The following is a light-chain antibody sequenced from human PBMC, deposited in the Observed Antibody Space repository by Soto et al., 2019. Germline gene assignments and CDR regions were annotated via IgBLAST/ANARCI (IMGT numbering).Light chain of an antibody. Sequence: DIQMTQSPSTLSASVGDRVTITCRASQSFSSSLAWYQQKPGKAPKLLIYEASRLESGVPSRFSGSGSGTEFTLTINSLQPDDFATYYCQQYESDSITFGQG. CDR3: QQYESDSIT. J-gene: IGKJ5*01. CDR2: EAS. CDR1: QSFSSS. V-gene: IGKV1-5*03.